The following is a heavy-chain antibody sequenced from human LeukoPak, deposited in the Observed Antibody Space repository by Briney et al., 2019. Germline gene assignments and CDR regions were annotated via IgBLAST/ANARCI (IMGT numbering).Heavy chain of an antibody. V-gene: IGHV4-59*01. CDR2: IYYSGST. CDR1: GGSISAYY. D-gene: IGHD1-20*01. Sequence: PSETLSLTCTVYGGSISAYYWTWLRPPPGKGLKWIGYIYYSGSTNYTPSLKSRFTMSLDTSRNKFSLRLSSVTAADTAVYYCARCNWKHGWFDPWGQGTLLTVSS. CDR3: ARCNWKHGWFDP. J-gene: IGHJ5*02.